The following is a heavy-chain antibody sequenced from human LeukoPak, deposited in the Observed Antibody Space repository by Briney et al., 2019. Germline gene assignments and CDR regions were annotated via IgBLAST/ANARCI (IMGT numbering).Heavy chain of an antibody. Sequence: SETLSLTCAVYGGSFSGYYWSWIRQPPGKGLEWIGEINHSGSTNYNPSLKSRVTISVDTSKNQLSLKLSSVTAADTAVYYCARERRYCSSTSCYRSVFDYWGQGTLVTVSS. CDR1: GGSFSGYY. V-gene: IGHV4-34*01. J-gene: IGHJ4*02. CDR3: ARERRYCSSTSCYRSVFDY. CDR2: INHSGST. D-gene: IGHD2-2*02.